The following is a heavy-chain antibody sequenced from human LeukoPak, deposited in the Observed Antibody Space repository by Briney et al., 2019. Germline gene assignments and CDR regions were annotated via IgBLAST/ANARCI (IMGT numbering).Heavy chain of an antibody. CDR1: GGSISTYY. J-gene: IGHJ4*01. CDR2: IYYSGSS. D-gene: IGHD2-15*01. Sequence: SETLSLTCTVSGGSISTYYWSWIRQPPGKGLEWIGYIYYSGSSNYNPSLKSRGTISVDTSKNQCSLKLSSVTAADTAVYYCARHGWCSGGTCYSLFDYWGQGTLVTVSS. CDR3: ARHGWCSGGTCYSLFDY. V-gene: IGHV4-59*08.